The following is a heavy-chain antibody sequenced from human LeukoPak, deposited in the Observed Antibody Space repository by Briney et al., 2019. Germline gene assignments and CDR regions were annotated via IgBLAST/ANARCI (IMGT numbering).Heavy chain of an antibody. J-gene: IGHJ4*02. Sequence: SETLSLTCTFSGVSISSYYWSWIRQPAGKGLEWIGRIDNGGSTKYNPSLKSRVTMSVDTSKNQFSLRLSSVTAADTAVYYCARGRNYFDYWGQGTLATVSS. D-gene: IGHD3-10*01. CDR1: GVSISSYY. V-gene: IGHV4-4*07. CDR2: IDNGGST. CDR3: ARGRNYFDY.